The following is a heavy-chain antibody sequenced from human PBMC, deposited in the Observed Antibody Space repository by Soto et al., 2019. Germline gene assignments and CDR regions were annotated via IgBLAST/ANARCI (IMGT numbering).Heavy chain of an antibody. V-gene: IGHV4-34*01. J-gene: IGHJ4*02. D-gene: IGHD3-3*01. Sequence: SETLSLTCAVYGGSLSRYYWRWIRLPPGKGMEWIGEINHSGSTNYNPSLKSRVTISVDTSKNQFSLKLSSVTAADTAVYFCVRSIIEPRIFLSPFVYRGMGTLVSLS. CDR1: GGSLSRYY. CDR3: VRSIIEPRIFLSPFVY. CDR2: INHSGST.